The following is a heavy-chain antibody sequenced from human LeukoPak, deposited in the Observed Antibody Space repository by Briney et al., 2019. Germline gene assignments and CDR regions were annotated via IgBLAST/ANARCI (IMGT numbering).Heavy chain of an antibody. CDR3: ARAIAAGGYYYYYYYMDV. D-gene: IGHD6-13*01. V-gene: IGHV1-18*01. CDR2: ISAYNGNT. Sequence: ASVKVSCKASGYTFTSYGISWVRQAPGQGLEWMGWISAYNGNTNYAQKLQGRVTMTTDTSTSTAYMELRSLRSDDTAVYYCARAIAAGGYYYYYYYMDVWGKGTTVTISS. CDR1: GYTFTSYG. J-gene: IGHJ6*03.